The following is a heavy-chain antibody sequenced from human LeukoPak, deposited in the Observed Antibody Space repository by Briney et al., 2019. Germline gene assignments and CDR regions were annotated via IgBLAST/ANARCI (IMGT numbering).Heavy chain of an antibody. D-gene: IGHD4-17*01. CDR3: AKITKATTPNY. V-gene: IGHV3-23*01. Sequence: GGSLRLSCAASGFTFSSYSMNWVRQASGKGLEWVSGITDSGRKTYYADSVKGRFSISRDNSRNTVYLQMSDLRAEDTAVYYCAKITKATTPNYWGQGTLVTVSS. CDR1: GFTFSSYS. J-gene: IGHJ4*02. CDR2: ITDSGRKT.